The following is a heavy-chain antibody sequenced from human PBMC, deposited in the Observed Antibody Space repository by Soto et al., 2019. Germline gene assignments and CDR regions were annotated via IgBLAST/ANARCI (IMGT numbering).Heavy chain of an antibody. CDR2: IYYSGST. CDR1: GGSISSSSYY. CDR3: ARFNYFCSWYF. Sequence: QLQLQESGPGLVKPSETLSLTCTVSGGSISSSSYYWGWIRQPPGKGLEWIGSIYYSGSTYYNPSLRSRVTISVDPSKNQFSLKLSSVTASDTAVYYCARFNYFCSWYFWGQGTLVNVSS. V-gene: IGHV4-39*01. D-gene: IGHD6-13*01. J-gene: IGHJ4*02.